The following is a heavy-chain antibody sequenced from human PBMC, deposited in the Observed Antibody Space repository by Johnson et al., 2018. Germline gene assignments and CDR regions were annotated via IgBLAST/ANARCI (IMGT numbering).Heavy chain of an antibody. D-gene: IGHD6-13*01. Sequence: QVQLVESGAEVKKPGASXKVSCKASGYTLTSYYMHWVRQAPGQGLEWMGIINPSGGSTSYAQKFQGRGTMTRDTSTSTVYMELSSLRSEDTAVYYCARAGIAARGDAFDIWGQGTMVTVSS. CDR1: GYTLTSYY. J-gene: IGHJ3*02. CDR2: INPSGGST. CDR3: ARAGIAARGDAFDI. V-gene: IGHV1-46*01.